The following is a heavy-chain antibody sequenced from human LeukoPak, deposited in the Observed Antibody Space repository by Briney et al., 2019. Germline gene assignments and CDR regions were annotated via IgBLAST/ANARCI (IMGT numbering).Heavy chain of an antibody. D-gene: IGHD6-13*01. V-gene: IGHV3-23*01. CDR3: AKGAAAGNYYYYGMDV. CDR1: GFTFSSYA. Sequence: RGSLRLSCAASGFTFSSYAMSWVRQAPGKGLEWVSAISGSGGSTYYADSVKGRFTISRDNSKNTLYLQMNSLRAEDTAVYYCAKGAAAGNYYYYGMDVWGQGTTVTVSS. J-gene: IGHJ6*02. CDR2: ISGSGGST.